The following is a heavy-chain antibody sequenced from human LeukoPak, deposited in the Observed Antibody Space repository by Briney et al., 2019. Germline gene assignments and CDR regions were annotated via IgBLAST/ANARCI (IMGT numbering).Heavy chain of an antibody. CDR1: GGSISSGDYY. Sequence: PSETLSLTCTVSGGSISSGDYYWSWIRQPPGKGLEWIGEINHSGSTNYNPSLKSRVTISVDTSKNQFSLKLSSVTAADTAAYYCARGRGVRGVYDYWGQGTLVTVSS. CDR3: ARGRGVRGVYDY. D-gene: IGHD3-10*01. CDR2: INHSGST. J-gene: IGHJ4*02. V-gene: IGHV4-39*07.